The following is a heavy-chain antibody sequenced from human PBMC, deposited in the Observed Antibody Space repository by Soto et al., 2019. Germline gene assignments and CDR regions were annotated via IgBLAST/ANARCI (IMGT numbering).Heavy chain of an antibody. CDR3: AKGRRGPYYYYGMDV. J-gene: IGHJ6*02. V-gene: IGHV3-30*18. Sequence: QVQLVESGGGVVQPGRSLRLSCAASGFTFSSYGMHWVRQAPGKGLEWVAVISYDGSNKYYADSVKGRFTISRDNSKNTLYLQMNSLRAEXTAVYXCAKGRRGPYYYYGMDVWGQGTTVTVSS. CDR1: GFTFSSYG. CDR2: ISYDGSNK.